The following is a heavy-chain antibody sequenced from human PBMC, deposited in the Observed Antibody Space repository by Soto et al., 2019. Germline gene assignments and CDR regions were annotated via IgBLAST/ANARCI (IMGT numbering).Heavy chain of an antibody. J-gene: IGHJ4*02. CDR3: AKAFSSGILKQPLDY. CDR2: ISGSGGST. CDR1: VSPSRIYA. Sequence: HAGSRQISRAASVSPSRIYAVTCFRHAKGKGLEWVSDISGSGGSTYYADSVKGRFTISRDNSKNTMYLQMNSLRAEDTAVYYCAKAFSSGILKQPLDYWGQGTPVTVSS. D-gene: IGHD3-22*01. V-gene: IGHV3-23*01.